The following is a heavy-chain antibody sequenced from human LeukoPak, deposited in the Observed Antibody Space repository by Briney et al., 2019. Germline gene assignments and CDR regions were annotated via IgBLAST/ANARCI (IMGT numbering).Heavy chain of an antibody. D-gene: IGHD6-19*01. CDR2: IYYSGTT. CDR3: ARYSSGSNFDY. V-gene: IGHV4-59*08. J-gene: IGHJ4*02. Sequence: SETLSLTCTVSGGSISSHYWSWIRQPPGKGLEWIGYIYYSGTTNYNPSLKSRVTISVDTSKNQFSLKLSSVTAADTAVYYCARYSSGSNFDYWGQGTLVTVSS. CDR1: GGSISSHY.